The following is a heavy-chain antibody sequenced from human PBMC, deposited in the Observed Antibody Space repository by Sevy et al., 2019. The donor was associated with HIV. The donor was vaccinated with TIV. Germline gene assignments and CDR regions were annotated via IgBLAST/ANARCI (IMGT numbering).Heavy chain of an antibody. V-gene: IGHV4-34*01. Sequence: SETLSLTCAVYGGSFSGYYWSWIRQPPGKGLEWIAEINHSGSTNYNPSLKSRVTISLDTSKNQFFLNLSSVTAADTAVYYCARVVGRRGYPYYYGMDVWGQGTTVTVSS. CDR1: GGSFSGYY. J-gene: IGHJ6*02. CDR3: ARVVGRRGYPYYYGMDV. CDR2: INHSGST. D-gene: IGHD2-15*01.